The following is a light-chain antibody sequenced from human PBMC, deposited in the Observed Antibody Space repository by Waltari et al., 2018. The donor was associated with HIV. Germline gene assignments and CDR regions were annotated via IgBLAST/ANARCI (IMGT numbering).Light chain of an antibody. CDR2: WAS. Sequence: VTQFPDSLAVFVGQRATPNRQSNRNLLYSSNNKSYLAWYQQKAGQRPKLLIYWASTRESGVPDRFSGSGSGTDFTLTISSLQAEDVAVYYCQQYYSVPYTFGQGTKLEIK. CDR1: RNLLYSSNNKSY. CDR3: QQYYSVPYT. J-gene: IGKJ2*01. V-gene: IGKV4-1*01.